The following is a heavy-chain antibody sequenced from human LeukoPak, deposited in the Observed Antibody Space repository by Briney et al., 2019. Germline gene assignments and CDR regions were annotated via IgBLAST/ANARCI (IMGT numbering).Heavy chain of an antibody. Sequence: SETLSLTCTVSGGLISSGSYYWSWIRQPAGKGLEWIRRMYTSGSTNYNPSLKSRVTISVDTSKNQFSLKLSSVTAADTAVYYCATQNLKAHYDFWSGYYTRWFDPWGQGTLVTVSS. CDR1: GGLISSGSYY. CDR3: ATQNLKAHYDFWSGYYTRWFDP. J-gene: IGHJ5*02. D-gene: IGHD3-3*01. CDR2: MYTSGST. V-gene: IGHV4-61*02.